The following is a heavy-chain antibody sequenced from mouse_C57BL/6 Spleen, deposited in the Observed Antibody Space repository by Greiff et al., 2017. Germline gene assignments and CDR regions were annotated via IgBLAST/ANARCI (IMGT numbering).Heavy chain of an antibody. CDR1: GYTFTSYW. V-gene: IGHV1-52*01. J-gene: IGHJ2*01. CDR2: IDPSDSET. D-gene: IGHD2-4*01. Sequence: VQLQQPGAELVRPGSSVKLSCKASGYTFTSYWMHLVKQRPIQGLEWICNIDPSDSETHYNQKFKDKATLTVDKSSSTAYMQLSSLTSEDSAVYYCARVRYYDYGNFDDWGQGTTLTVSS. CDR3: ARVRYYDYGNFDD.